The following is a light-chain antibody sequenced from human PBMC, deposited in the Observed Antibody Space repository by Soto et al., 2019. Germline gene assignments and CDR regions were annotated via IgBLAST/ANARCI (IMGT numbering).Light chain of an antibody. CDR2: LGS. CDR1: QSLLHTNGYNY. CDR3: MQALQTPLT. V-gene: IGKV2-28*01. J-gene: IGKJ5*01. Sequence: DFVLTQSPLSLPVTPGEPASISCRSSQSLLHTNGYNYLDWYLQKPGQSPQLLIYLGSNRASGVPDRFSGSGSGTDFTLKISRVEAEDVGVYYCMQALQTPLTFGQGTRLEIK.